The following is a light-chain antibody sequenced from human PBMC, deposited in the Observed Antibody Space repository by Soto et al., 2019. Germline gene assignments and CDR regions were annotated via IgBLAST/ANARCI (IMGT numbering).Light chain of an antibody. CDR3: QQADTFPFT. J-gene: IGKJ3*01. CDR1: QDISTL. V-gene: IGKV1-12*01. Sequence: IQMTQSPSSVSASVGDRVTITCRASQDISTLLAWYQHKPGKAPNLLIYAATTLHSEDPSRFSGSESGTEITRTVSSLLPDDFATYSSQQADTFPFTFGAATKV. CDR2: AAT.